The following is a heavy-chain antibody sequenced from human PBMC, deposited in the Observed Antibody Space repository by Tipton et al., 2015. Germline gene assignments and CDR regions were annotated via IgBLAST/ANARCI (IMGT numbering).Heavy chain of an antibody. CDR3: ASNHEVLRGYLDN. J-gene: IGHJ4*02. D-gene: IGHD3-3*01. V-gene: IGHV4-61*01. CDR2: IYYTGST. Sequence: GLVKPSETLSLTCTVSGASLNSYTYYWSWIRQSPGKGLEWIGYIYYTGSTNYNPSLDSRVTISIDTFRNQFSLRLSSVTAADTAVYYCASNHEVLRGYLDNWGQGSLVTVSS. CDR1: GASLNSYTYY.